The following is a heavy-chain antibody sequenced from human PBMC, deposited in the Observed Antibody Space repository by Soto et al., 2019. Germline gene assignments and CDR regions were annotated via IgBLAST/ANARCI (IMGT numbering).Heavy chain of an antibody. D-gene: IGHD3-10*01. CDR1: GYGFTTYG. CDR2: ISAHNGNT. Sequence: QVHLVQSGAEVKKPGASVKVSGKGSGYGFTTYGITWVRQAPGQGLEWMAWISAHNGNTNYAQTLQGRVTVTRDTSTSTAYMELRSLRSDDTAVYYCARGRYGEYWGQGALVTVSS. V-gene: IGHV1-18*01. CDR3: ARGRYGEY. J-gene: IGHJ4*02.